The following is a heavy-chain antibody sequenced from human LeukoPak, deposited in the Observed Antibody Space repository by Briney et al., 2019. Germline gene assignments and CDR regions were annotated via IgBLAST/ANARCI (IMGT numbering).Heavy chain of an antibody. CDR2: ISSSSSYI. D-gene: IGHD6-13*01. Sequence: PGGSLRLSCAASGFAFSSYSMNWVRQAPGKGLEWVSSISSSSSYIYYADSVKGRFTISRDNAKNSLYLQMNSLRAEDTAVYYCARDLRKGKQQPASMDVWGQGTTVTVSS. V-gene: IGHV3-21*01. CDR1: GFAFSSYS. CDR3: ARDLRKGKQQPASMDV. J-gene: IGHJ6*02.